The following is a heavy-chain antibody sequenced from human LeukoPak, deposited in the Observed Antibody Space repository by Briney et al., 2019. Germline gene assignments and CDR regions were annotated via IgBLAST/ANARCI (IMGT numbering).Heavy chain of an antibody. CDR3: AREWALRGAYYMDV. CDR2: ISSDGSNT. J-gene: IGHJ6*03. V-gene: IGHV3-74*01. Sequence: PGGSLRLSCGASGFIFSTYWMHWVRQAPGKGLVWVSRISSDGSNTIYADSVKGRFTISRDNANNTLYLHMNSLGGDDTAVYYCAREWALRGAYYMDVWGKGTTVTVSS. D-gene: IGHD1-26*01. CDR1: GFIFSTYW.